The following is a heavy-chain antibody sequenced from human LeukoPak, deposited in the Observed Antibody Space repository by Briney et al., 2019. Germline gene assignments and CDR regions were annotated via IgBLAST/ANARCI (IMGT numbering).Heavy chain of an antibody. J-gene: IGHJ3*02. CDR2: IYYSGST. Sequence: PSETLSLTCTVSGGSISSSSYYWGWIRQPPGKGLEWIGSIYYSGSTYYNPSLKSRVTISVDTSKNQFSLKLSSVTAADTAVYYYARDRDILTGDDAFDIWGQGTMVTVSS. D-gene: IGHD3-9*01. CDR1: GGSISSSSYY. CDR3: ARDRDILTGDDAFDI. V-gene: IGHV4-39*07.